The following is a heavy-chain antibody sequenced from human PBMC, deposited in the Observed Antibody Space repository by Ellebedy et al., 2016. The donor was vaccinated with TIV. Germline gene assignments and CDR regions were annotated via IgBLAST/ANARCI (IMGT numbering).Heavy chain of an antibody. J-gene: IGHJ4*02. CDR1: GFTFNSYA. Sequence: GESLKISCAASGFTFNSYAMSWVRQAPGKGLEWVSTISNTGSRTYYADSVEGRFIISRDNSKRTLYLQMNSLRAEETAVYYCAKGRGGGSDSSAPRYYFDYWGQGTLVTVSS. D-gene: IGHD3-22*01. V-gene: IGHV3-23*01. CDR3: AKGRGGGSDSSAPRYYFDY. CDR2: ISNTGSRT.